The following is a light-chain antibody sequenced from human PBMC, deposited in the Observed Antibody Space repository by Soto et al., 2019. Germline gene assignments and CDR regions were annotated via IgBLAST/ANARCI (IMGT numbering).Light chain of an antibody. CDR2: SAS. Sequence: EIQMTQSPATLSGSVGDRVTITCRASQTISSWLAWYQQKPGKAPKLLIYSASNLQSGVPSRFSGSGSGTDFTLTISSLQPDDFATYYCQQYNSYPWTFGQGTKVDIK. J-gene: IGKJ1*01. V-gene: IGKV1-5*01. CDR1: QTISSW. CDR3: QQYNSYPWT.